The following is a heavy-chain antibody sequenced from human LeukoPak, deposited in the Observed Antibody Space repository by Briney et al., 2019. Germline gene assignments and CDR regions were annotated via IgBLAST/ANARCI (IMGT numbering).Heavy chain of an antibody. J-gene: IGHJ4*02. V-gene: IGHV4-39*01. CDR3: ARQTWFGELGTY. D-gene: IGHD3-10*01. CDR2: IYYSGST. CDR1: GDSISSSSSY. Sequence: PSETLSLTCTVSGDSISSSSSYWGWIRQPPGEGLEWIGSIYYSGSTYYNTSLKSRVTISVDTSKNQFSLRLNSVTAADTAVYYCARQTWFGELGTYWGQGTLVTVSS.